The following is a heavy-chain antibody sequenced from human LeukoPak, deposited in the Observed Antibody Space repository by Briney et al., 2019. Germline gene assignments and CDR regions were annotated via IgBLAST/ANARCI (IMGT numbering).Heavy chain of an antibody. J-gene: IGHJ4*02. CDR2: INPRGGSA. CDR3: ASDYHGSGSLTTFDY. V-gene: IGHV1-46*01. Sequence: ASVKVSCKASGYTFTSFYMHWVRQAPGQGLEWMGIINPRGGSATSAQKFQGRVTLTRDTSTSTVYMELSSLRSEDTAVYYCASDYHGSGSLTTFDYWGQGTLVTVSS. CDR1: GYTFTSFY. D-gene: IGHD3-10*01.